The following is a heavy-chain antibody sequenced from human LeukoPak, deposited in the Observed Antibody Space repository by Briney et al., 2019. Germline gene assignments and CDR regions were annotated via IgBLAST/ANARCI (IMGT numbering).Heavy chain of an antibody. CDR3: ASYGRNSYGDY. CDR1: GGSISSGPYY. V-gene: IGHV4-39*01. CDR2: IYYGENT. D-gene: IGHD5-18*01. Sequence: PSETLSLTCTVSGGSISSGPYYWGWIRQPPGKGLEWIGNIYYGENTYYNPSLKSRVTISIDTSKNQFSLKLSSVTAADTAVYYCASYGRNSYGDYWGQGTLVTVSS. J-gene: IGHJ4*02.